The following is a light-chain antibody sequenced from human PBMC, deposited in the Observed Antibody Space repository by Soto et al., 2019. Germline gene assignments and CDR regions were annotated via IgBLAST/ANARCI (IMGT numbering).Light chain of an antibody. CDR3: QQRSNWPPT. CDR1: QSVSSY. Sequence: EIVLTQSPAPLSLSPGERTTLSCMASQSVSSYLAWYQQKPGQAPRLLIYDASNRATGIPARFSGSGSGTDCTLTISSLEPEDVAVYYCQQRSNWPPTLGQGTRLEIK. V-gene: IGKV3-11*01. J-gene: IGKJ5*01. CDR2: DAS.